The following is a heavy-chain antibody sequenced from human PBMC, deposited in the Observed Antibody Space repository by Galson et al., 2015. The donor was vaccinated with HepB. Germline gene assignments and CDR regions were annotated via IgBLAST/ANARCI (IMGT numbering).Heavy chain of an antibody. V-gene: IGHV3-9*01. J-gene: IGHJ4*02. D-gene: IGHD6-13*01. CDR3: AKDSEGIVAGGAIFDF. CDR1: GFTFDDYT. CDR2: ISWNSGSM. Sequence: FLGLAGAASGFTFDDYTRHWVGQTPGEGLEWVSGISWNSGSMAYADSVKVRVAISRANAKNSLYLNMNSLRAADTALYFCAKDSEGIVAGGAIFDFWGQGTLVTGSS.